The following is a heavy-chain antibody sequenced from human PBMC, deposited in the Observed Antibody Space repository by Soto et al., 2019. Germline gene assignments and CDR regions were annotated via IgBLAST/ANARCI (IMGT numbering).Heavy chain of an antibody. Sequence: PSETLSLTCAVYGGSFSGYYWSWIRQPPGKGLEWIGEINHSGSTNYNPSLKSRVTISVDTSKNQFSLKLSSVTAADTAVYYCARGSLLWFGEEGYWFDPWGQGTLVTVS. CDR3: ARGSLLWFGEEGYWFDP. J-gene: IGHJ5*02. CDR1: GGSFSGYY. V-gene: IGHV4-34*01. CDR2: INHSGST. D-gene: IGHD3-10*01.